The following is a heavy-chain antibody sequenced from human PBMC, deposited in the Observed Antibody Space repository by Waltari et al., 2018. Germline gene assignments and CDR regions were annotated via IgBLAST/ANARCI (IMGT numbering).Heavy chain of an antibody. Sequence: EVQLVESGGGLVKPGGSLSLSCAASGFTFSSYSMNWVRQAPGKGLEWVSSISSSSSDRYYADSVKGRFTISRDNAKNSLYLQMNSLRAEDTAVYYCAKAGGSWIRLAGLSEYWGQGTLVTVSS. CDR1: GFTFSSYS. CDR3: AKAGGSWIRLAGLSEY. V-gene: IGHV3-21*01. J-gene: IGHJ4*02. D-gene: IGHD2-15*01. CDR2: ISSSSSDR.